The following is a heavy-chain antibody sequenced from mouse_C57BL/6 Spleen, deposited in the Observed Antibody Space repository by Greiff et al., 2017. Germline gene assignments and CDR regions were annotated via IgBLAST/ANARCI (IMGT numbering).Heavy chain of an antibody. Sequence: QVQLQQPGAELVKPGASVKLSCKASGYTFTSYWMPWVKQRPGQGLEWIGEIDPSDSYTNYNQKFKGKATLTVDPSSSTAYMQLSSLTSEDSAVYYCARSGTGLYVDYWGQGTTLTVSS. V-gene: IGHV1-50*01. CDR1: GYTFTSYW. D-gene: IGHD4-1*01. J-gene: IGHJ2*01. CDR2: IDPSDSYT. CDR3: ARSGTGLYVDY.